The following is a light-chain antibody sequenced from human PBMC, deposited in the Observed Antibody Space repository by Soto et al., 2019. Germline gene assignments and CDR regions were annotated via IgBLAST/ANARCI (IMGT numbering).Light chain of an antibody. CDR1: QSVSSSY. CDR3: QQYGSSCLFT. Sequence: EIVLTQSPGTLSLSPGERATLSCRASQSVSSSYLAWYQQKPGQAPRLLIFGASSRATGIPDRFSGSGSGTDFTLTISRLEPEDFAVYYWQQYGSSCLFTFGPGTKVDIK. V-gene: IGKV3-20*01. CDR2: GAS. J-gene: IGKJ3*01.